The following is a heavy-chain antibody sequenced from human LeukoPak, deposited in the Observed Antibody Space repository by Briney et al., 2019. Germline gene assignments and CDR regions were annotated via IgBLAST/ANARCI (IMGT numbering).Heavy chain of an antibody. D-gene: IGHD3-16*01. J-gene: IGHJ5*02. CDR1: GFTFSSYG. Sequence: PGGSLRLSCAASGFTFSSYGMHWVRQAPGKGLEWVVFIRYDGSNKYYADSVKGRFTISRDNAKNSLYLQMDSLRAEDTAVYYCARLVTVVMGGWFDPWGQGTLVTVSS. CDR2: IRYDGSNK. V-gene: IGHV3-30*02. CDR3: ARLVTVVMGGWFDP.